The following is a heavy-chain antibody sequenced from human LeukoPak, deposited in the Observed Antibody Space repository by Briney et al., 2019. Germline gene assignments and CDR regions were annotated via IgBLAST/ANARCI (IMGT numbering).Heavy chain of an antibody. D-gene: IGHD3-16*02. Sequence: PGGSLRLSCAASGFTFSSYAMSWVRQAPGKGLEWVSGISGSGDNTYYADSVKGRFTISRDNSKNTLYVQVNSLGTEDTAAYYCNTDPSFFVIPQWGQGTLVTVSP. CDR1: GFTFSSYA. CDR3: NTDPSFFVIPQ. V-gene: IGHV3-23*01. J-gene: IGHJ4*02. CDR2: ISGSGDNT.